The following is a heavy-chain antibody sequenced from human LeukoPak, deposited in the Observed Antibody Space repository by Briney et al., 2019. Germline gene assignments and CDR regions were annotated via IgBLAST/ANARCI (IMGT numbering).Heavy chain of an antibody. Sequence: GGSLRLSCAASGFTFSSYSMNWVRQAPGKGLEWVSSISSSSSYIYYADSVKGRFTISRDNAKNSLYLQMNSLRAEDTAVYYCARDEVVPAATNYYYYYGMDVWGKGTTVTVFS. J-gene: IGHJ6*04. CDR3: ARDEVVPAATNYYYYYGMDV. V-gene: IGHV3-21*01. CDR2: ISSSSSYI. D-gene: IGHD2-2*01. CDR1: GFTFSSYS.